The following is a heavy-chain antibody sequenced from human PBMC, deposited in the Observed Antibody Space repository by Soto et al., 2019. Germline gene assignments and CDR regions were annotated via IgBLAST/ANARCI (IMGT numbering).Heavy chain of an antibody. CDR2: ISSSSSTI. CDR1: GFTFSSYS. Sequence: EVQLVESGGGLVQPGGSLRLSCAASGFTFSSYSMNWVRQAPGKGLEWVSYISSSSSTIYYADSVKGRFTISRDNAXHSVYLQMNSLRAEDTAVYYCARGAYYYDSSGLSYWGQGTLVTVSS. D-gene: IGHD3-22*01. V-gene: IGHV3-48*01. CDR3: ARGAYYYDSSGLSY. J-gene: IGHJ4*02.